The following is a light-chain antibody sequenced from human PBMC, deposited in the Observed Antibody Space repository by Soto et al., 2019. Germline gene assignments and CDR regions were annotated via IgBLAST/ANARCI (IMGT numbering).Light chain of an antibody. Sequence: AIRMTQSPSSFSASTGDRVTITCRASQGISSYLAWYQQKPGKAPKLLIYAASTLQSGVPSRFSGSGSGTDFTLTISCLQSEDFTTYYCQQYYSYVTFGQGTRLENK. CDR1: QGISSY. J-gene: IGKJ5*01. V-gene: IGKV1-8*01. CDR2: AAS. CDR3: QQYYSYVT.